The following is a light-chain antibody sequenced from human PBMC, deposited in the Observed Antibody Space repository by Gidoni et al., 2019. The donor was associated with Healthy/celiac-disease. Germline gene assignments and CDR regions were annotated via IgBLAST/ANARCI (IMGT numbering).Light chain of an antibody. CDR2: WAS. V-gene: IGKV4-1*01. J-gene: IGKJ3*01. CDR1: QSVLYSSNNKNY. Sequence: DIVMTQSPDSLAVSLGERATIHCKSSQSVLYSSNNKNYLAWYQQKPGQPPKLLIYWASTRESGVPDRFSGSGSGTDFTLTISSLQAEDVAVYYCQQYYSIMVTFGPGTKVDIK. CDR3: QQYYSIMVT.